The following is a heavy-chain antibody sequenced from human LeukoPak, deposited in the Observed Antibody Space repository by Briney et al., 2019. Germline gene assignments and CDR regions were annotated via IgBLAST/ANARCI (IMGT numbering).Heavy chain of an antibody. CDR1: GFTFSSYG. D-gene: IGHD6-19*01. CDR2: ISYDGSNK. J-gene: IGHJ4*02. Sequence: GSLRLSCAASGFTFSSYGMHWVRQAPGKGLEWVAVISYDGSNKYYADSVKGRFTISRDNSKNTLYLQMNSLRAEDTAVYYCAKGSDSSGWYYFDYWGQGTLVTVSS. V-gene: IGHV3-30*18. CDR3: AKGSDSSGWYYFDY.